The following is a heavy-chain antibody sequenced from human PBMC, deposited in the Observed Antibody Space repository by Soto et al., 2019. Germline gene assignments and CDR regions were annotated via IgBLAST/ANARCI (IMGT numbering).Heavy chain of an antibody. CDR3: ASRSRGDYEHYYYMDV. J-gene: IGHJ6*03. D-gene: IGHD4-17*01. V-gene: IGHV3-11*01. CDR1: GFTFSDYY. CDR2: ISSSGSTI. Sequence: QVQLVESGGGLVKPGGSLRLSCAASGFTFSDYYMSWIRQAPGTGLEWVSYISSSGSTIYYADSVKGRFTISRDNAKNSLYLQMNSLRAEDTAVYYCASRSRGDYEHYYYMDVWGKGTTVTVSS.